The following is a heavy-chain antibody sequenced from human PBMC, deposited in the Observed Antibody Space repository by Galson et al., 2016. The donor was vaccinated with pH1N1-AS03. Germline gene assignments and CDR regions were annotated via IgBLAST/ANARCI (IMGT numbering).Heavy chain of an antibody. CDR3: ARVRSEWLGVNSSWYGIDS. J-gene: IGHJ4*02. V-gene: IGHV4-59*01. Sequence: SETLSLTCTVSADSISTYYWTWIRQPPGRGLEWIGYIYFSGRTNCSPSLKSRANISLDRSRNQFSLNLSSVTAADTAVYYCARVRSEWLGVNSSWYGIDSWGQGTLVTVSS. CDR2: IYFSGRT. CDR1: ADSISTYY. D-gene: IGHD2-2*01.